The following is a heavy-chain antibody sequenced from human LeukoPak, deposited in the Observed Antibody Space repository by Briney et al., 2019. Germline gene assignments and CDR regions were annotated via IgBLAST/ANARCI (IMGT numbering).Heavy chain of an antibody. CDR3: AKRTGTVTASSDY. Sequence: PGGSLRLSCAASGFIFSSYSMSWVRQAPGKGLEWVSAISGSGGSTYYADSVKGRFTISRDNSKNTLYLQMNSLRAEDTAVYYCAKRTGTVTASSDYWGQGTLVTVSS. CDR1: GFIFSSYS. J-gene: IGHJ4*02. CDR2: ISGSGGST. D-gene: IGHD2-21*02. V-gene: IGHV3-23*01.